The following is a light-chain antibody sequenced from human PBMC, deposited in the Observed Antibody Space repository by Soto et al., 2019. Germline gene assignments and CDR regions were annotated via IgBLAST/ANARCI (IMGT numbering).Light chain of an antibody. CDR2: EVS. CDR1: SSDVGGYNY. Sequence: QSALTQPASVSGSPGQSITISCTGTSSDVGGYNYVSWYQQHPGKAPKLMIYEVSNRPSGVSNRCSGSKSGNTASLTISGLPAGDEADYYCSSYTSSSIRVFGGGTKLTVL. V-gene: IGLV2-14*01. J-gene: IGLJ3*02. CDR3: SSYTSSSIRV.